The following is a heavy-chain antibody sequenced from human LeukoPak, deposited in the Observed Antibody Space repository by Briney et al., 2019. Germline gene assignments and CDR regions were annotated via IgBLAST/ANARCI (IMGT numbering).Heavy chain of an antibody. V-gene: IGHV4-39*07. CDR3: ARDVRGGGWFFDH. CDR2: IYYSGST. D-gene: IGHD6-19*01. CDR1: GGSISSSSYY. Sequence: SETLSLTCTVSGGSISSSSYYWGWIRQPPGKGLEWIGSIYYSGSTYYNPSLKSRVTISVDTSKNQFSLKLSSVTAADTAVYYCARDVRGGGWFFDHWGQGTLVTVSS. J-gene: IGHJ4*02.